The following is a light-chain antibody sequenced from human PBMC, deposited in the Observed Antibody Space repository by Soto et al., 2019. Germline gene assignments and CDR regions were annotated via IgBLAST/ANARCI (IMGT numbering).Light chain of an antibody. V-gene: IGKV3-20*01. J-gene: IGKJ1*01. Sequence: EIVLTQSPGTLYLSPGERATLSCSASKSVSIIFLAWYQQKRGQAPSLLIYGASRRATGIPDRFSGSGSGTDFSLTISRLEPEDFAVYYCQQYDSSRTFGQGTKVE. CDR3: QQYDSSRT. CDR2: GAS. CDR1: KSVSIIF.